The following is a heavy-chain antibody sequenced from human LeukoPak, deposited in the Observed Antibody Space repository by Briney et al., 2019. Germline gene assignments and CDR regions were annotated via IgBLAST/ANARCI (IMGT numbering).Heavy chain of an antibody. Sequence: ASVKVSCKASGYTFTNHGITWVRQAPGQGLEWMGWISAYNGNANYAQKFQGRVTMTRDTSISTAYMELSRLRSDDTAVYYCARAGGYSYGFDYWGQGTLVTVSS. CDR3: ARAGGYSYGFDY. CDR1: GYTFTNHG. J-gene: IGHJ4*02. V-gene: IGHV1-18*01. CDR2: ISAYNGNA. D-gene: IGHD5-18*01.